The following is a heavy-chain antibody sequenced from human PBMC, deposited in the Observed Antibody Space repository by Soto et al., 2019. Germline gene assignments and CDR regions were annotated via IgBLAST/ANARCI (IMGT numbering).Heavy chain of an antibody. J-gene: IGHJ4*02. Sequence: EVQLVESGGGLVQPGGSLRLSCAASGFTFSSYSMNWVRQAPGKGLEWVSYISSSSSTIYYADSVKGRFTISRDNAKNSLYLQMNSLRAEDTAVYYCARDPYMITFGGVIGPDYWGQGTLVTVSS. D-gene: IGHD3-16*02. V-gene: IGHV3-48*01. CDR3: ARDPYMITFGGVIGPDY. CDR1: GFTFSSYS. CDR2: ISSSSSTI.